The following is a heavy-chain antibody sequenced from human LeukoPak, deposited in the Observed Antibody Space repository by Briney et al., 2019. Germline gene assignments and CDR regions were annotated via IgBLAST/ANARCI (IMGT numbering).Heavy chain of an antibody. Sequence: GWTLTLPCPASRFTFSNYAMKWVRQAPGKGLEWLSLMSGSTGSTYYADSVKGRFSISRDNSRNTIYLQMNSLRAEDTAVYYCAKGPVSAIVGATTLDYWGQGTLVTVSS. CDR3: AKGPVSAIVGATTLDY. CDR2: MSGSTGST. CDR1: RFTFSNYA. D-gene: IGHD1-26*01. V-gene: IGHV3-23*01. J-gene: IGHJ4*02.